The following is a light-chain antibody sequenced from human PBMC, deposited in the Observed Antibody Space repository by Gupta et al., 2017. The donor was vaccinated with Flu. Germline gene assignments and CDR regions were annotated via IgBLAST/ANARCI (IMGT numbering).Light chain of an antibody. Sequence: GSSSNIGSNNVNWYQQLPGTAPKLLIYSNNQRPSGVPDRFSGSKSGTSASLAISGLQSEDEADFYCAAWDDSLNVYVFGAGTKVTVL. V-gene: IGLV1-44*01. J-gene: IGLJ1*01. CDR3: AAWDDSLNVYV. CDR2: SNN. CDR1: SSNIGSNN.